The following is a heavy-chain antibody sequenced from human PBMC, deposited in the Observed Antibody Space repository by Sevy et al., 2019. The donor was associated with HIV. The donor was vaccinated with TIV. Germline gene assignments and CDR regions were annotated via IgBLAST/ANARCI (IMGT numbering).Heavy chain of an antibody. V-gene: IGHV4-59*01. CDR2: IYYSGST. D-gene: IGHD6-13*01. Sequence: SETLSLTCTVSGGSISSYYWSWIRQPPGKGLEWIVYIYYSGSTNYNPSLKSRVTISVDTSKNQLSLKLSSVTAADTAVYYCARDGGSSWYTAYFDYWGQGTLVTVSS. CDR3: ARDGGSSWYTAYFDY. CDR1: GGSISSYY. J-gene: IGHJ4*02.